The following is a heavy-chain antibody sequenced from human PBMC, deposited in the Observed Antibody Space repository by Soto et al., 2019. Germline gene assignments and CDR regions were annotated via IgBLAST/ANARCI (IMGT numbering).Heavy chain of an antibody. V-gene: IGHV3-33*03. CDR3: ATDGHYGDLVHFQY. CDR2: IWSDGKNQ. J-gene: IGHJ1*01. D-gene: IGHD4-17*01. CDR1: GFTFSNYG. Sequence: QVELMESGGGVVQPGRSLKLSCAASGFTFSNYGMHWVRQAPGKGLEWVAVIWSDGKNQYYADSVKGRFTVSRDNSENILYLQMTGLRAEDTAVYYCATDGHYGDLVHFQYWGQGTLVTVSS.